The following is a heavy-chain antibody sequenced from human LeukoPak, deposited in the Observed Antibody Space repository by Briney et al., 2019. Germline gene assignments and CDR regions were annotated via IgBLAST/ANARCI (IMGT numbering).Heavy chain of an antibody. D-gene: IGHD3-10*01. V-gene: IGHV1-69*06. CDR2: IIPIFGTA. Sequence: SVKVSCKASGGTSSSYAISWVRQAPGQGLEWMGGIIPIFGTANYAQKFQGRVTITADKSTSTAYMELSSLRSEDTAVYYCASGPVRGVIMHDLYDYWGQGTLVTVSS. CDR3: ASGPVRGVIMHDLYDY. J-gene: IGHJ4*02. CDR1: GGTSSSYA.